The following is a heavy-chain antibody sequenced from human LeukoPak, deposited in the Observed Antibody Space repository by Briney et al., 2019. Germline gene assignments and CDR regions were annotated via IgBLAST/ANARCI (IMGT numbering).Heavy chain of an antibody. CDR3: ARGSSSSGNYYADFDY. J-gene: IGHJ4*02. D-gene: IGHD1-26*01. Sequence: VGSLRLSCAASAFTFSDYWMTWVRRAPGKGLERVANIKEAGSEKDYVNSVKGRFTISRDNARNSLFLQMNSLRAEDTAFFYCARGSSSSGNYYADFDYWGQGTLVTVSS. V-gene: IGHV3-7*03. CDR1: AFTFSDYW. CDR2: IKEAGSEK.